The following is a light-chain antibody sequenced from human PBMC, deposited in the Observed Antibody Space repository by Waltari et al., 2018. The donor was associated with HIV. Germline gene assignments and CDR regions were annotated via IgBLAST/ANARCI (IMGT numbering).Light chain of an antibody. CDR3: QHFGSSRT. J-gene: IGKJ1*01. CDR2: GAS. CDR1: QTIGSSY. V-gene: IGKV3-20*01. Sequence: TLSLSPGERATLSCRASQTIGSSYLAWYQQKPGQAPRLLIFGASTRATGIPDRFSGSGAGTDFTLTISRLEPEDFAVYYCQHFGSSRTFGQGTKVEIK.